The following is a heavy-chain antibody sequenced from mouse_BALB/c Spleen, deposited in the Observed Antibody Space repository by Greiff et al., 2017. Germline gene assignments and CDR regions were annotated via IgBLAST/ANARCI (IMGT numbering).Heavy chain of an antibody. D-gene: IGHD6-2*01. J-gene: IGHJ2*01. CDR2: ISYDGSN. Sequence: EVQRVESGPGLVKPSQSLSLTCSVTGYSITSGYYWNWIRQFPGNKLEWMGYISYDGSNNYNPSLKNRISITRDTSKNQFFLKLNSVTTEDTATYYCARRVWSYYFDYWGQGTTLTVSS. V-gene: IGHV3-6*02. CDR3: ARRVWSYYFDY. CDR1: GYSITSGYY.